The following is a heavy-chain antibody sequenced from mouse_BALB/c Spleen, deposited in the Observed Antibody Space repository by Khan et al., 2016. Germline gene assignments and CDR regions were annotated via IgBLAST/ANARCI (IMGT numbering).Heavy chain of an antibody. CDR2: ISYSGST. J-gene: IGHJ4*01. CDR3: ARSGNYYAKDD. V-gene: IGHV3-2*02. D-gene: IGHD2-1*01. CDR1: GYSITSDYA. Sequence: EVQLQESGPGLVKPSQSLSLTCTVTGYSITSDYAWNWIRQFPGNKLEWMGYISYSGSTSYNPSLKSRISITRDTSKNQFFLQLNSVTTEDTATYYCARSGNYYAKDDWGQGTSVTVSA.